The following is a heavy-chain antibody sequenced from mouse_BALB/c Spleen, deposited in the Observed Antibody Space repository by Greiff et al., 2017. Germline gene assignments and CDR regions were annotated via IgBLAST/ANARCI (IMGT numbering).Heavy chain of an antibody. Sequence: ESGPGLVKPSQSLSLTCTVTGYSITSDYAWNWIRQFPGNKLEWMGYISYSGSTSYNPSLKSRISITRDTSKNQFFLQLNSVTTEDTATYYCARSIYYGYGEAMDYWGQGTSVTVSS. CDR3: ARSIYYGYGEAMDY. CDR1: GYSITSDYA. D-gene: IGHD2-2*01. J-gene: IGHJ4*01. CDR2: ISYSGST. V-gene: IGHV3-2*02.